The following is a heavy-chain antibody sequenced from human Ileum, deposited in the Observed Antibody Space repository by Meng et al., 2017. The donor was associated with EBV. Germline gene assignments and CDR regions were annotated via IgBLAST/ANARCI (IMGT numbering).Heavy chain of an antibody. Sequence: EVQRLESGGGVVQRGGSLGLSCAASGFTFSSSTMSWVRQAPGKGLEWVSAISGNGGSTYYADSVKGRFTISRDNSKNTLCLQMNSLRADDTAVYYCAKLTDSWGQGTLVTVSS. CDR3: AKLTDS. D-gene: IGHD3-16*01. V-gene: IGHV3-23*01. CDR1: GFTFSSST. J-gene: IGHJ4*02. CDR2: ISGNGGST.